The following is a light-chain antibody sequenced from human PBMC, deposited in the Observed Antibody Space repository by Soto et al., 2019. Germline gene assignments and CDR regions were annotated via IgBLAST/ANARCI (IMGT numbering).Light chain of an antibody. Sequence: QSVLTQPPSASGTPGQRVTISCSGSSSNIGSNYVYWYQQLPGTAPKLLIYRNNQRPSGVPDRFSGSKSGTSASLAISGLRSEDEAEYYCAAWDDSLSGPVVSGGGTKLTVL. J-gene: IGLJ2*01. CDR3: AAWDDSLSGPVV. CDR2: RNN. V-gene: IGLV1-47*01. CDR1: SSNIGSNY.